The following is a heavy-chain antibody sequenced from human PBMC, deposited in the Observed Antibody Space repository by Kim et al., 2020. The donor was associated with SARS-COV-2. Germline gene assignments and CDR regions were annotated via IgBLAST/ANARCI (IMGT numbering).Heavy chain of an antibody. Sequence: SETLSLTCTVSVDSVTNSYYYWSWLRQHPGKGLEWIREIYYTGTTYYNPSLKSRVTVSLDMSQNKFSLKMTSVTAADTAIYFCARLRPSGHYFDYWGQGTPVTVSS. D-gene: IGHD6-6*01. CDR1: VDSVTNSYYY. V-gene: IGHV4-31*03. CDR2: IYYTGTT. J-gene: IGHJ4*02. CDR3: ARLRPSGHYFDY.